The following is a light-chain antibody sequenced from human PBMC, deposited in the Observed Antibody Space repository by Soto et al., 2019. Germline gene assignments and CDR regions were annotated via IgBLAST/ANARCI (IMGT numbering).Light chain of an antibody. V-gene: IGKV1-39*01. CDR3: QQSYSTPSIT. J-gene: IGKJ5*01. Sequence: DIQMTQSPSSLSAFVGDRVTITCRASESISRHLNWYQQKPGKAPKLLIYAASSLQNGVPSRFXGGGSGTDFTLTISNLQPADFATYYCQQSYSTPSITFGQGTRLEMK. CDR2: AAS. CDR1: ESISRH.